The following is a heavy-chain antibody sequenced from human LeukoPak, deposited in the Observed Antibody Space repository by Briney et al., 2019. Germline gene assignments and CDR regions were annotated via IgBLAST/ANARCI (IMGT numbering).Heavy chain of an antibody. D-gene: IGHD3-9*01. V-gene: IGHV4-34*01. Sequence: KPSETLSLTCAVYGGSFSGYYWSWIRQPPGKGLEWIGEINHSGSTNYNQSLKSRVTISVDTSKNQFSLKLSSVTAADTAVYYCARAAGYYDILTGYLVPPYTYYFDYWGQGTLVTVSS. CDR2: INHSGST. CDR3: ARAAGYYDILTGYLVPPYTYYFDY. J-gene: IGHJ4*02. CDR1: GGSFSGYY.